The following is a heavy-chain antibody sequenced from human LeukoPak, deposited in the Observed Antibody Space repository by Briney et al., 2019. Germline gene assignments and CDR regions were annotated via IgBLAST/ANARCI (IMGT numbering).Heavy chain of an antibody. D-gene: IGHD5-12*01. CDR1: GFTFSSYG. Sequence: GRSLRLSCAASGFTFSSYGMHWVRQAPGKGLEWVAVISYDGSNKYYADSVKGRFTISRDNPKNTLYLQMNSLRAEDTAVYYCAKDYRGYSGYFDYWGQGTLVTVSS. J-gene: IGHJ4*02. CDR2: ISYDGSNK. CDR3: AKDYRGYSGYFDY. V-gene: IGHV3-30*18.